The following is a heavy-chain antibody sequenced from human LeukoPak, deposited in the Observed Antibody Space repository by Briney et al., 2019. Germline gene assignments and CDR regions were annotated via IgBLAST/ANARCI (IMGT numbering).Heavy chain of an antibody. D-gene: IGHD5-18*01. CDR2: IYYSGST. V-gene: IGHV4-59*01. CDR1: GGSISSYY. CDR3: VRVGYSYGFHYFDY. Sequence: PSETLSLTCTVSGGSISSYYWSWIRQPPGKGLEWIGYIYYSGSTNYNPSLKSRVTISVDTSKNQFSLKLSSVTAADTAVYYCVRVGYSYGFHYFDYWGQGTLVTVSS. J-gene: IGHJ4*02.